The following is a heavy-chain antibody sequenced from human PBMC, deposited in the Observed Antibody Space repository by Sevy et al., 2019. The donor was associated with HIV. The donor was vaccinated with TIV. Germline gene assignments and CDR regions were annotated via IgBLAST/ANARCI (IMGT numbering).Heavy chain of an antibody. Sequence: GGSLRLSCAASGFTFSSYSMNWVRQAPGKGLEWVSYISSSSSTIYYADSVKGRFTISRDNAKNSLYLQMNSLRDEDTAVDYCARDRDEDQDIVVVVASDAFDIWGQGTMVTVSS. CDR1: GFTFSSYS. D-gene: IGHD2-15*01. CDR2: ISSSSSTI. V-gene: IGHV3-48*02. CDR3: ARDRDEDQDIVVVVASDAFDI. J-gene: IGHJ3*02.